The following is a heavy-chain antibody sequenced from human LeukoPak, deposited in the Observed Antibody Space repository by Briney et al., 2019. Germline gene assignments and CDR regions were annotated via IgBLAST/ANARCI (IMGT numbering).Heavy chain of an antibody. J-gene: IGHJ5*02. CDR1: VGSISSSSYY. V-gene: IGHV4-39*01. CDR3: ARHEIVVVPAAILCGWFDP. Sequence: SETLSLTCTVSVGSISSSSYYWGWSRQPPGKGLEWIGSIYYSGSTYYNPSLKSRVTISVDTSKNQFSLKLSSVTAADTAVYYCARHEIVVVPAAILCGWFDPWGQGTLVTVSS. D-gene: IGHD2-2*02. CDR2: IYYSGST.